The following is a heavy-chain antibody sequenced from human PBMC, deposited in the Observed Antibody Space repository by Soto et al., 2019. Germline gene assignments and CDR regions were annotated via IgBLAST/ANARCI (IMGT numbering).Heavy chain of an antibody. CDR2: ISGAGRVT. Sequence: EVQLLESGGGLVQPGGSLKISCAVSGFTFSSYAMSWVRQAPGKGLEWVSGISGAGRVTNYAESVKGRFTISRDNTKNTLYLEMKSLRAEHTAVYYCAKDVHYDIVTGIEYFDHWGQGTLVTVSS. CDR3: AKDVHYDIVTGIEYFDH. V-gene: IGHV3-23*01. D-gene: IGHD3-9*01. J-gene: IGHJ1*01. CDR1: GFTFSSYA.